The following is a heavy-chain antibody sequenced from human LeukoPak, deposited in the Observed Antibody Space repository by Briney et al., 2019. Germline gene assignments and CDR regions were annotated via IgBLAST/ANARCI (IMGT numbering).Heavy chain of an antibody. D-gene: IGHD5-18*01. J-gene: IGHJ4*02. Sequence: ASVKVSCKASGGTFSSYAISWVRQAPGQGLEWMGGIIPIFGTANYAQKFQGRVTITADESTSTAYMELSSLRSEDTAVYYCASIMEGSGYSYGEAIFDYRGQGTLVTVSS. V-gene: IGHV1-69*13. CDR3: ASIMEGSGYSYGEAIFDY. CDR1: GGTFSSYA. CDR2: IIPIFGTA.